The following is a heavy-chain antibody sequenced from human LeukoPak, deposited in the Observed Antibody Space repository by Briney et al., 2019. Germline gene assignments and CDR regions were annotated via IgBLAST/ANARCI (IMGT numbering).Heavy chain of an antibody. CDR3: ARGHCSSTSCYTVSFDFDY. CDR1: GYTFTSYD. J-gene: IGHJ4*02. D-gene: IGHD2-2*02. V-gene: IGHV1-8*03. Sequence: ASVKVSCKASGYTFTSYDINWVRQATGQGLEWMGWMNPNSGNTGYAQKFQGRVTITRNTSISTAYMELSSLRSEDTAVYYCARGHCSSTSCYTVSFDFDYWGQGTLVTVSS. CDR2: MNPNSGNT.